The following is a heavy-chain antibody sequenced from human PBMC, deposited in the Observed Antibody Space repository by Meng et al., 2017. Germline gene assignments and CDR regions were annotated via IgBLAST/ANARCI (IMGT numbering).Heavy chain of an antibody. V-gene: IGHV3-23*01. J-gene: IGHJ4*02. CDR3: AKGGTSGSYSFDY. CDR2: ISGSGGST. CDR1: GFTFSSYA. D-gene: IGHD1-26*01. Sequence: GEALKTPRAAAGFTFSSYAMSWVRQAPGKGLEGVSAISGSGGSTYYAKSVKGRFTISRDNSKNTLYLQMNSLRAEDTAVYYCAKGGTSGSYSFDYWGQGTLVTVSS.